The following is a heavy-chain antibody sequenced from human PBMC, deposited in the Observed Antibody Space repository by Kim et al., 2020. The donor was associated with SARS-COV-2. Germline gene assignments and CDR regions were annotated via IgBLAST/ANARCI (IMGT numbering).Heavy chain of an antibody. CDR2: IIPIFGTA. J-gene: IGHJ6*02. CDR1: GGTFSSYA. V-gene: IGHV1-69*13. Sequence: SVKVSCKASGGTFSSYAISWVRQAPGQGLEWMGGIIPIFGTANYAQKFQGRVTITADESTSTAYMELSSLRSEDTAVYYCARDGPLVVRNGGGMDVWGQGTTVTVSS. D-gene: IGHD2-15*01. CDR3: ARDGPLVVRNGGGMDV.